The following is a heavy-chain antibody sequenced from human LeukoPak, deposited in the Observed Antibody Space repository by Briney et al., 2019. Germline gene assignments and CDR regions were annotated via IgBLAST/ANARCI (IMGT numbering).Heavy chain of an antibody. CDR3: ARDEEYSSSPDY. J-gene: IGHJ4*02. CDR1: GFTFSSYS. V-gene: IGHV3-21*01. Sequence: PGGSLRLSCAASGFTFSSYSMNWVRQAPGKGLEWVSSISSSSSYIYYADSVKGRFTIYRDNAKNSLYLRMNSLRAEDTAVYYCARDEEYSSSPDYWGQGTLVTVSS. D-gene: IGHD6-6*01. CDR2: ISSSSSYI.